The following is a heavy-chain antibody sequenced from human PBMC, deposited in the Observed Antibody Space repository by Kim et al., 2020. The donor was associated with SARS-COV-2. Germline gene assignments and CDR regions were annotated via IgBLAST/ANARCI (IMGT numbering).Heavy chain of an antibody. D-gene: IGHD1-20*01. CDR1: GGSISSSSYY. V-gene: IGHV4-39*01. CDR3: ARLTGTYFDY. J-gene: IGHJ4*02. Sequence: SETLSLTCTVSGGSISSSSYYWGWIRQPPGKGLEWIGSIYYSGSTYYNPSLKSRVTISVDTSKNQFSLKLSSVTAADTAVYYCARLTGTYFDYWGQGTLVTVSS. CDR2: IYYSGST.